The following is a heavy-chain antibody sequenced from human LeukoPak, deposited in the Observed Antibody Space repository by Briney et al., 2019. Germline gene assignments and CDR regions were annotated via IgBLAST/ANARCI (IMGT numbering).Heavy chain of an antibody. Sequence: GESLKISCKGSGYSFTSHWISWVRQMPGKGLEWMGKIDPSDSYTSYSPSFQGHVTISADKSISTAYLQWSSLKASDTAIYYCARSFGGVIASDAFDIWGQGTMVTVSS. CDR3: ARSFGGVIASDAFDI. CDR2: IDPSDSYT. D-gene: IGHD3-16*02. J-gene: IGHJ3*02. CDR1: GYSFTSHW. V-gene: IGHV5-10-1*01.